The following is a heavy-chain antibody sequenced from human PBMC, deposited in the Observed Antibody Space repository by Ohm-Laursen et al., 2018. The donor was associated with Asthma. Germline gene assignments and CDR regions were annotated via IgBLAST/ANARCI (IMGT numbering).Heavy chain of an antibody. D-gene: IGHD3-9*01. V-gene: IGHV3-11*06. Sequence: SLRLSCAAPGFTFSDYYMSWIRQAPGKGLEWVSYISGSSSYTNYADSVKGRFTISRDNAKNTLYLQMNSLRPEDTAVYYCAKDLESESDILTGYYYYYGMDVWGQGTTVTVSS. J-gene: IGHJ6*02. CDR1: GFTFSDYY. CDR3: AKDLESESDILTGYYYYYGMDV. CDR2: ISGSSSYT.